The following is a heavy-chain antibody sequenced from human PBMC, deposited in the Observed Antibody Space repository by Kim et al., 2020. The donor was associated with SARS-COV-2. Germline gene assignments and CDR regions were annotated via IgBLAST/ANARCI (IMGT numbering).Heavy chain of an antibody. CDR3: ARVNPFWSGSNFDY. J-gene: IGHJ4*02. D-gene: IGHD3-3*01. CDR1: GGSISSYY. Sequence: SETLSLTCTVSGGSISSYYWSWIRQPPGKGLEWIGYIYYSGSTNYNPSLKSRVTISVDTSKNQFSLKLSSVTAADTAVYYCARVNPFWSGSNFDYWGQGTLVTVSS. V-gene: IGHV4-59*01. CDR2: IYYSGST.